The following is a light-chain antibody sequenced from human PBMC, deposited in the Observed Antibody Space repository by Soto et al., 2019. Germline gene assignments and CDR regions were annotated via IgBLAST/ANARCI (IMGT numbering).Light chain of an antibody. Sequence: DIQMTQSPSSLSASVGDRVTITCRASQSISSYLNGYQQKPGKAPKLLIYAASSLQSGVPSRFSGSGSETDFTLTISSLQPEDFATYYCQQSYSTPRTFGQGTKLEIK. CDR3: QQSYSTPRT. CDR2: AAS. J-gene: IGKJ2*02. CDR1: QSISSY. V-gene: IGKV1-39*01.